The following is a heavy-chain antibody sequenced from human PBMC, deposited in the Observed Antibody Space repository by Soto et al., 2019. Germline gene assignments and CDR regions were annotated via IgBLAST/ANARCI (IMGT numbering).Heavy chain of an antibody. CDR1: GGTFSSYT. CDR2: IIPILGIA. V-gene: IGHV1-69*02. J-gene: IGHJ4*02. CDR3: ARAPYDFWSGTLDY. Sequence: QVQLVQSGAEVKKPGSSVKVSCKASGGTFSSYTISWVRQAPGQGLEWMGRIIPILGIANYAQKFQGSVTITADKSTSTAYMELSSLRSEDTAVYYCARAPYDFWSGTLDYWGQGTLVTVSS. D-gene: IGHD3-3*01.